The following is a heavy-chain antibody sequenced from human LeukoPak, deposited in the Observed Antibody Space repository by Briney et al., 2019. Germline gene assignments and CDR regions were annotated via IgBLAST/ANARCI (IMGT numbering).Heavy chain of an antibody. CDR1: GFTFSSYS. D-gene: IGHD1-26*01. CDR2: ISSSGSTI. J-gene: IGHJ1*01. V-gene: IGHV3-48*04. Sequence: GGSLRLSCAASGFTFSSYSMNWVRQAPGKGLEWVSYISSSGSTIYYADSVKGRFTISRDNAKNSLYLQMNSLRAEDTAVYYCAKCAGQNKWELLYFQHWGQGTLVTVSS. CDR3: AKCAGQNKWELLYFQH.